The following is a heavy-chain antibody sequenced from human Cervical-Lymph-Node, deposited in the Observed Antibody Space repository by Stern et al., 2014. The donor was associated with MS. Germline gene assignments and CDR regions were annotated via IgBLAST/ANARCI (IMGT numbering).Heavy chain of an antibody. CDR1: GYTFTSYD. CDR3: ARGQAVAGTLPEY. Sequence: VQLVESGAEVKKPGASVKVSCKASGYTFTSYDINWVRQATGQGLEWMGWINPNSGNTGYAQKFQGRVTMPRDTSTSTAYMEVSSRRSEDTAVYYCARGQAVAGTLPEYWGQGTLVTVSS. D-gene: IGHD6-19*01. V-gene: IGHV1-8*01. CDR2: INPNSGNT. J-gene: IGHJ4*02.